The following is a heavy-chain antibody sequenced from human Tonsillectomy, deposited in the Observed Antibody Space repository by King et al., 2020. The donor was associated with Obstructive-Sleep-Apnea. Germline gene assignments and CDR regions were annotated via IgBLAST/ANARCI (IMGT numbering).Heavy chain of an antibody. CDR1: GGSFNTYY. J-gene: IGHJ4*02. V-gene: IGHV4-34*01. D-gene: IGHD1-26*01. Sequence: VQLQQWGAGLLKPSETLSLTCAVYGGSFNTYYWGWIRQPPGKGLEWIGEINHSGSTNCNPSLKSRVTISVDTSRNQFSLKLHSVTAADTAVYYCAGVLGAAAPDYYFDDWGQGTLVTVSS. CDR2: INHSGST. CDR3: AGVLGAAAPDYYFDD.